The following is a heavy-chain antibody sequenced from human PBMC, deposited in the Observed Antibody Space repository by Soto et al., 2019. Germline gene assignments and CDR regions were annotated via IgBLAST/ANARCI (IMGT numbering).Heavy chain of an antibody. Sequence: PGESLKISCKGSGYSFTSYWIGWVRQMTGKGLEWMGIIYPGDSDTRYSPSFQGQVTISADKSISTAYLQWSSLKASDTAMYYCARHHSWYGGYEGLGYGMDVWGQGTTVTVSS. J-gene: IGHJ6*02. D-gene: IGHD5-12*01. CDR3: ARHHSWYGGYEGLGYGMDV. CDR1: GYSFTSYW. V-gene: IGHV5-51*01. CDR2: IYPGDSDT.